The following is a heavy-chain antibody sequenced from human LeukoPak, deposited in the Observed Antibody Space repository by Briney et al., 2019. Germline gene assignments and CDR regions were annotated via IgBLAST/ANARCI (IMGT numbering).Heavy chain of an antibody. J-gene: IGHJ6*03. CDR1: GFTFSSYG. Sequence: GGSLRLSCAASGFTFSSYGMHWVRQAPGKGLEWVAFIRYDGSNKYYADSVKGRFTISRDNSKNTLYLQMNSLRAEDTAVYYCARLGRSGWPYYYYYYMDVWGKGTTVTVSS. V-gene: IGHV3-30*02. D-gene: IGHD6-19*01. CDR3: ARLGRSGWPYYYYYYMDV. CDR2: IRYDGSNK.